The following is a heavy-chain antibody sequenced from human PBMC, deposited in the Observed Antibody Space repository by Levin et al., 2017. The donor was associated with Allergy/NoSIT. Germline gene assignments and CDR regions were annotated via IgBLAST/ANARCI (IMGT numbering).Heavy chain of an antibody. CDR3: AKHSGSNLYYGLDL. Sequence: LSLTCAASEFTFSSSAMSWVRQAPGKGLEWVSGISDSGGSTYYVDSVKGRFTISRDNSKNTLYLQMNSLRAEDTAVYYCAKHSGSNLYYGLDLWGQGTTVTVSS. V-gene: IGHV3-23*01. D-gene: IGHD3-22*01. CDR1: EFTFSSSA. CDR2: ISDSGGST. J-gene: IGHJ6*02.